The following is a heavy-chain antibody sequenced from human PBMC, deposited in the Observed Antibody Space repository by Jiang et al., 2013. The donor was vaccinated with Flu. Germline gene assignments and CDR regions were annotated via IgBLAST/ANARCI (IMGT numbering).Heavy chain of an antibody. J-gene: IGHJ3*02. V-gene: IGHV3-48*02. CDR3: ARDWQQQLAPYDAFDI. Sequence: GLVQPGGSLRLSCAASGFTFSSYSMNWVRQAPGKGLEWVSYISSSSSTIYYADSVKGRFTISRDNAKNSLYLQMNSLRDEDTAVYYCARDWQQQLAPYDAFDIWGQGTMVTVSS. D-gene: IGHD6-13*01. CDR2: ISSSSSTI. CDR1: GFTFSSYS.